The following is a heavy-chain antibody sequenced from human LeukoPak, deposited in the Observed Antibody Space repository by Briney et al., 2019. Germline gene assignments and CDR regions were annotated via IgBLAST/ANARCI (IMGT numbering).Heavy chain of an antibody. CDR2: ISSSGSTI. J-gene: IGHJ3*02. CDR3: ARERPSWDAFDI. CDR1: ASTFSSYE. Sequence: GRSLRLSCAPSASTFSSYEMNWVRQAPGKGLEWVSYISSSGSTIYYADSVKGRFTISRDNAKNSLYLQMNSLRAEDTAVYYCARERPSWDAFDIWGQGTMVTVSS. V-gene: IGHV3-48*03.